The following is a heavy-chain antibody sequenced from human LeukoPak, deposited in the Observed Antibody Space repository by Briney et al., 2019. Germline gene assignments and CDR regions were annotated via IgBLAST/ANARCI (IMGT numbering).Heavy chain of an antibody. J-gene: IGHJ4*02. Sequence: SETLSLTCTVSGGSISSSSYCWGWIRQPPGKGLEWIGSISYSGSTYYNPSLKSRVTISVDTSKNQFSLRLSSVTAADTAVYYCARHISGGATLDWGQGTLVTVSS. V-gene: IGHV4-39*01. CDR2: ISYSGST. D-gene: IGHD2-15*01. CDR1: GGSISSSSYC. CDR3: ARHISGGATLD.